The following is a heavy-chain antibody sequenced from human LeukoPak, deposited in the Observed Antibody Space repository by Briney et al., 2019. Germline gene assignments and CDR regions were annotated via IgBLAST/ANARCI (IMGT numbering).Heavy chain of an antibody. V-gene: IGHV3-9*01. CDR2: ISWNSGSI. CDR3: AKGRSTSLNYYYYGMDV. CDR1: GFTFSSYS. J-gene: IGHJ6*02. Sequence: GGSLRLSCAASGFTFSSYSMNWVRQAPGKGLEWVSGISWNSGSIGYADSVKGRFTISRDNAKNSLYLQMNSLRAEDTALYYCAKGRSTSLNYYYYGMDVWGQGTTVTVSS. D-gene: IGHD2-2*01.